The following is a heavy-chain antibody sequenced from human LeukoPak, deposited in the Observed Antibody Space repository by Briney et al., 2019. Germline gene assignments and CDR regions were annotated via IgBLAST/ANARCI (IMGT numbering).Heavy chain of an antibody. CDR1: GGTFSSYA. D-gene: IGHD3-22*01. J-gene: IGHJ4*02. CDR2: IIPIFGTA. CDR3: ARAQADYYDSSADY. V-gene: IGHV1-69*05. Sequence: SVKVSCKASGGTFSSYAISWVRQAPGQELEWMGGIIPIFGTANYAQKFQGRVTITTDESTSTAYMELSSLRSEDTAVYYCARAQADYYDSSADYWGQGTLVTVSS.